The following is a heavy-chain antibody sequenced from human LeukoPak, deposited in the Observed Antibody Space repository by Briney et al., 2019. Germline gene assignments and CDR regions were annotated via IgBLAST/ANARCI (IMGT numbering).Heavy chain of an antibody. V-gene: IGHV3-66*01. CDR2: IYSGGST. Sequence: GGSLRLSCAASGFTFSSNYMSWVRQAPGKGLEWVSVIYSGGSTYYADSVKGRFTISRDNSKNTLYLQMNSLRAEDTAVYYCASIRPYSSSWYESAFDIWGQGTMVTVSS. J-gene: IGHJ3*02. CDR3: ASIRPYSSSWYESAFDI. CDR1: GFTFSSNY. D-gene: IGHD6-13*01.